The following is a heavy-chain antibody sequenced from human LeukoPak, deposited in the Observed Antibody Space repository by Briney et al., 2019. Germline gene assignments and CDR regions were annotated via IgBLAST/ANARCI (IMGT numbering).Heavy chain of an antibody. J-gene: IGHJ6*03. Sequence: SSETLSLTCAVSGGSISSSNWWSWVRQPPGKGLEWIGEIYHSGSTNYNPSLKSRVTISVDTSKNQFSLKLSSVTAADTAVYYCARGKAVPPYYYYYMDVWGKGTTVTVPS. CDR2: IYHSGST. CDR3: ARGKAVPPYYYYYMDV. V-gene: IGHV4-4*02. D-gene: IGHD4-17*01. CDR1: GGSISSSNW.